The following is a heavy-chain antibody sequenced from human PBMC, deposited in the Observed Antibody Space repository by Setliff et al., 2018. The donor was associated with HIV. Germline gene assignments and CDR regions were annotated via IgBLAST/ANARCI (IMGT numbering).Heavy chain of an antibody. V-gene: IGHV3-30*03. CDR3: ARDPTAQYNNPSGYFDN. J-gene: IGHJ4*02. CDR2: ISYSGGNNK. D-gene: IGHD6-6*01. CDR1: GFTVSRFY. Sequence: GGSLRLSCAASGFTVSRFYMSWVRQAPGKGLEWVALISYSGGNNKYYADSVKGRFTIARDNSRNTLYLQMNTLRAEDTAVYYCARDPTAQYNNPSGYFDNWGQGTLVTAPQ.